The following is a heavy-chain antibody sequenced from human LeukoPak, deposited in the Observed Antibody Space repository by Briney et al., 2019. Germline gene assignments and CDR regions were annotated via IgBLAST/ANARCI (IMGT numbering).Heavy chain of an antibody. Sequence: GGSLRLSCAASGFTVSSNYMSWVRQAPGKGLEWVSVIYSGGSTYYADSVKGRFTISRDNSKNTLYLQMNSLRAEDTAVYYCARAQPLNYGDFPGTLDYWGQGTLVTVSS. CDR1: GFTVSSNY. V-gene: IGHV3-53*01. J-gene: IGHJ4*02. CDR2: IYSGGST. D-gene: IGHD4-17*01. CDR3: ARAQPLNYGDFPGTLDY.